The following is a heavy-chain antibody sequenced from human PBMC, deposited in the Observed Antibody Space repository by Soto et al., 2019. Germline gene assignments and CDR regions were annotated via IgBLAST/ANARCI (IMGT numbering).Heavy chain of an antibody. V-gene: IGHV5-51*01. J-gene: IGHJ6*02. Sequence: GESLKISCKGSGYSFTSYWIGWVRQMPGKGLEWMGIIYPGDSDTRYSPSFQGQVTISADKSISTAYLQWSSLKASDTAMYYCARSHCGGDCSPSYYYYGMDVWGRGTTATVSS. CDR3: ARSHCGGDCSPSYYYYGMDV. CDR1: GYSFTSYW. D-gene: IGHD2-21*02. CDR2: IYPGDSDT.